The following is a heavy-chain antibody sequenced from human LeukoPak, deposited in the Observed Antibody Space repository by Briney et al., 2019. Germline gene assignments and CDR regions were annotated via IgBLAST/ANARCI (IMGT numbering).Heavy chain of an antibody. CDR1: GFTFSSYE. D-gene: IGHD3-10*01. CDR3: AKVAKYYYGSETYYFFEH. J-gene: IGHJ4*02. Sequence: GGSLRLSCAASGFTFSSYEMNWVRQAPGKGLEWVSYISSSGSTIYYADSMKGRFTISRDNAKNPLYLQMNSLRVEDTAVYYCAKVAKYYYGSETYYFFEHWGQGTPVTASS. V-gene: IGHV3-48*03. CDR2: ISSSGSTI.